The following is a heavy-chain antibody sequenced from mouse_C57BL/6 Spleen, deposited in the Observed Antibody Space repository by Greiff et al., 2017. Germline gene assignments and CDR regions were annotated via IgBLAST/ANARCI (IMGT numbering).Heavy chain of an antibody. Sequence: VQLQQSGPELVKPGASVKMSCKASGYTFTDYNMHWVKQSHGKSLEWIGYINPNNGGTSYNQKFKGKATLTVNTSSSTAYMELRSLTSEDSAVYYCARNRRGNYAMDYWGQGTSVTVSS. CDR3: ARNRRGNYAMDY. J-gene: IGHJ4*01. CDR2: INPNNGGT. CDR1: GYTFTDYN. V-gene: IGHV1-22*01.